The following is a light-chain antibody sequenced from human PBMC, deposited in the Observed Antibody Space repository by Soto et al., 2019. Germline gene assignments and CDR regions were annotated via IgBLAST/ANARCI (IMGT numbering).Light chain of an antibody. Sequence: DIQLTQSPSFLSASVGDRVAITCRASQGISGFLAWYQQKPGKAPKLLIYAAYTLQSGVPSRFSGSGSGTEYTLTISGLQPEDFGSYYCQQVDSSPLTFGGGTKVEIK. CDR1: QGISGF. J-gene: IGKJ4*01. V-gene: IGKV1-9*01. CDR2: AAY. CDR3: QQVDSSPLT.